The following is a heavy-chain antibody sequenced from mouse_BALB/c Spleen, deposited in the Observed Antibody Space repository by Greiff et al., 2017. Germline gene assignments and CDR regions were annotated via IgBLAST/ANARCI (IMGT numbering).Heavy chain of an antibody. CDR3: ARSITTVVAGDY. CDR1: GYSFTGYY. CDR2: ISCYNGAT. Sequence: LVKTGASVKISCKASGYSFTGYYMHWVKQSHGKSLEWIGYISCYNGATSYNQKFKGKATFTVDTSSSTAYMQFNSLTSEDSAVYYCARSITTVVAGDYWGQGTTLTVSS. D-gene: IGHD1-1*01. V-gene: IGHV1S34*01. J-gene: IGHJ2*01.